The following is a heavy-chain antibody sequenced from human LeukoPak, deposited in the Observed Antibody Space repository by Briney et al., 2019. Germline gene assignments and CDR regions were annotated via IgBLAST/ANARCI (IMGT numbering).Heavy chain of an antibody. CDR1: GGSISSYY. CDR2: VYYSGST. D-gene: IGHD4-17*01. J-gene: IGHJ2*01. CDR3: ARGDYGDYPFYWYFDL. V-gene: IGHV4-59*01. Sequence: SETLSLTCTVSGGSISSYYWSWIRQPPGKGLEWIGYVYYSGSTNYNPSLKRRVTISVDTSKNHFSLKLSSVTAADTAVYYCARGDYGDYPFYWYFDLWGRGTLVTVSS.